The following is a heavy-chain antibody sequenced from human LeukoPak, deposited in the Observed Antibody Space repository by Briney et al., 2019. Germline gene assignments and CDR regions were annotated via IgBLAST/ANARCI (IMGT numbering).Heavy chain of an antibody. CDR2: INHSGST. CDR1: GGSFSGYY. Sequence: SETLSLTCAVYGGSFSGYYWSWIRQPLGKGLEWIGEINHSGSTNYNPSLKSRVTISVDTSKNQFSLKLSSVTAADTAVYYCARGAVVADYWGQGTLVTVSS. CDR3: ARGAVVADY. D-gene: IGHD6-19*01. V-gene: IGHV4-34*01. J-gene: IGHJ4*02.